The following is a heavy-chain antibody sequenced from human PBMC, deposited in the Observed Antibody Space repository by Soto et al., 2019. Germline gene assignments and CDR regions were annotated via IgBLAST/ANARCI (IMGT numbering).Heavy chain of an antibody. CDR3: VRDHR. J-gene: IGHJ4*02. CDR2: INEDGSQK. V-gene: IGHV3-7*03. Sequence: EVQLVESGGTLVQPGGSLRLSCVGSGFTFSDYWMSWVRQAPGKGPEWMANINEDGSQKYYVDSVEGRFTISKDNAQNSLYLQMKSLRVEDTAFYYCVRDHRWGQGTLVTVS. CDR1: GFTFSDYW.